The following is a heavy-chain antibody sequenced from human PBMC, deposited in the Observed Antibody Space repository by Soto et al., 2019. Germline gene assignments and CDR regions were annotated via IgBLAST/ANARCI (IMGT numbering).Heavy chain of an antibody. J-gene: IGHJ6*02. Sequence: GGSLRLSCAASGFRFSDYSMNWVRQAPGKGLEWVSYISSSSCSIHYADSVKGRFTISRDNSKNTLYLQMNSLRAEDTAVYYCAKSKSVAAAGRDYYYGMDVWGQGTTVTVSS. CDR1: GFRFSDYS. D-gene: IGHD6-13*01. V-gene: IGHV3-48*01. CDR2: ISSSSCSI. CDR3: AKSKSVAAAGRDYYYGMDV.